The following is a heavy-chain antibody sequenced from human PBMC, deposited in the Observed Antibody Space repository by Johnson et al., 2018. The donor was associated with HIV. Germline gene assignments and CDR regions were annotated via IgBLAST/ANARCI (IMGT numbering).Heavy chain of an antibody. CDR1: GFTFSNYP. V-gene: IGHV3-30-3*01. Sequence: QVQLVESGGGLVQPGGSLRLSCAASGFTFSNYPMHWVRQAPGKGLEWVAVISYDGSNKYYADSVKGRFTISRDNAKNSLYLQMNSLRAEDMALYYCARDRGGPERNYDFWSGYYGGDAFDIWGQGTMVTVSS. D-gene: IGHD3-3*01. J-gene: IGHJ3*02. CDR3: ARDRGGPERNYDFWSGYYGGDAFDI. CDR2: ISYDGSNK.